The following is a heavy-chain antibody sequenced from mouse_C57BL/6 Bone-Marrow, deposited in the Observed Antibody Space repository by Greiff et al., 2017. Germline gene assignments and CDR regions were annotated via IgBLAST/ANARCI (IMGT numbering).Heavy chain of an antibody. V-gene: IGHV1-69*01. J-gene: IGHJ2*01. CDR2: IDPSDSYT. CDR3: ASGDYIDY. Sequence: VQLQQPGAELVMPGASVKLSCKASGYTFTSYWMHWVKQRPGQGLEWIGEIDPSDSYTNYNQKFKGKSTLTVDKSSSTAYMQLSSLTSEDSAVYYCASGDYIDYWGQGTTLTVSS. CDR1: GYTFTSYW.